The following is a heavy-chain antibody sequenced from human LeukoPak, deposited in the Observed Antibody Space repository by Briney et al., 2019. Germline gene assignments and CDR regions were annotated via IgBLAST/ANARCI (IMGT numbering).Heavy chain of an antibody. CDR3: ARYYYDSSGYLGDAFDI. D-gene: IGHD3-22*01. Sequence: ASVKVSCKASGYTFTNYAMNWVRQAPGQGLEWMGWINTNTGNPTYAQGFTGRFVFSLDTSVSTAYLQISSLKAEDTAVYYCARYYYDSSGYLGDAFDIWGKGTTVTVSS. CDR2: INTNTGNP. V-gene: IGHV7-4-1*02. J-gene: IGHJ3*02. CDR1: GYTFTNYA.